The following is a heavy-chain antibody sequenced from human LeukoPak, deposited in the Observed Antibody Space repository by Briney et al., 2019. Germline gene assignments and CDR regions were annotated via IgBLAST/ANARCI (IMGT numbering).Heavy chain of an antibody. Sequence: GGSLRLSCAASGFTFSDYAMNWVRQAPGKGLEWVSTISGSGGSTYYAGSVKGRFTISRDNSKNTLYLQMNSLRAEDTAVYYCAKQLGYCSDGSCYFPYWGQGTLVTVSS. CDR3: AKQLGYCSDGSCYFPY. D-gene: IGHD2-15*01. CDR2: ISGSGGST. J-gene: IGHJ4*02. V-gene: IGHV3-23*01. CDR1: GFTFSDYA.